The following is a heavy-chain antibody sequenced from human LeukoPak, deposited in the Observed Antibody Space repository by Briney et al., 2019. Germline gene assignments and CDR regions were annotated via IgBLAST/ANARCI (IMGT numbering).Heavy chain of an antibody. V-gene: IGHV4-59*01. CDR2: IYYSGST. CDR1: GGSISSYY. J-gene: IGHJ4*02. Sequence: SETLSLTCTVSGGSISSYYWSWIRQPPGKGLEWIGYIYYSGSTNYNPSLKNRVTISVDTSKNQFSLKLSSVTAADTAVYYCARSGSYRYFLDYWGQGTLVTVSP. D-gene: IGHD3-16*02. CDR3: ARSGSYRYFLDY.